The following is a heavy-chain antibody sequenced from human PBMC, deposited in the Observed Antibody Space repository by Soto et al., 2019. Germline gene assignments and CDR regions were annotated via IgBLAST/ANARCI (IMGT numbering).Heavy chain of an antibody. CDR1: GGSISSSSYY. J-gene: IGHJ5*02. CDR2: IYYSGST. V-gene: IGHV4-39*01. Sequence: KPSETLSLTCTVSGGSISSSSYYWGWIRQPPGKGLEWIGSIYYSGSTYYNPSLKSRVTISVDTSKNQFSLKLSSVTAADTAVYYCARHEKVRVLLWFEGFDPWGQGTLVTVSS. D-gene: IGHD3-10*01. CDR3: ARHEKVRVLLWFEGFDP.